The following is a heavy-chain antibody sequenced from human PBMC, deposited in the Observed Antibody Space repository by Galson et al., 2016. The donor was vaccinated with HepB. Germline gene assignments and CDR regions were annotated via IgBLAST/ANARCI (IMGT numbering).Heavy chain of an antibody. V-gene: IGHV3-15*01. D-gene: IGHD3-16*02. J-gene: IGHJ4*02. CDR3: TTDYGYAWGSYRLGY. Sequence: SLRLSCAASGFSFTSTWMSWVRQAPGMGLEWIGRIKSRSDGETTEFAAPVRGRFSISRDDSKSTVYLQMNSLETDDTAVYFCTTDYGYAWGSYRLGYWGQGTLVTVPS. CDR1: GFSFTSTW. CDR2: IKSRSDGETT.